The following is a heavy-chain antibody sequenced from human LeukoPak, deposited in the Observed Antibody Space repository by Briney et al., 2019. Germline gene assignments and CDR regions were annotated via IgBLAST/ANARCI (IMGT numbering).Heavy chain of an antibody. CDR2: INPNSGGT. CDR1: GYTFTGYY. D-gene: IGHD1-26*01. Sequence: GASVKVSCKASGYTFTGYYMHWVRQAPGQGLEWMGWINPNSGGTNYAQKFQGRITLTRDTSITTAHMEMNRLTSDDTAVYFCTIDEWELPGYWGQGTLDTVSS. V-gene: IGHV1-2*02. CDR3: TIDEWELPGY. J-gene: IGHJ4*02.